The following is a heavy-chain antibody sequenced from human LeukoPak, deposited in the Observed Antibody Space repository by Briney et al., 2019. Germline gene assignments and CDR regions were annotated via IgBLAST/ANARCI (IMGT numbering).Heavy chain of an antibody. V-gene: IGHV4-34*01. Sequence: SETLSLTCAVYGGSFSGYYWSWIRQPPGKGLEWIGEINHSGSTNYNPSLKSRVTISVDTSKNQFSLKLSSVTAADTAVYYCARGGGPLYGSGSYYKHWGQGTLVTVSS. CDR3: ARGGGPLYGSGSYYKH. CDR2: INHSGST. J-gene: IGHJ4*02. D-gene: IGHD3-10*01. CDR1: GGSFSGYY.